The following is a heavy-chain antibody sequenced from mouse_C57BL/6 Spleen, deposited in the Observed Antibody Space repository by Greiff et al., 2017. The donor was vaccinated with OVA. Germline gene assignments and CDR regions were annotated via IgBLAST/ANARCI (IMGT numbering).Heavy chain of an antibody. CDR2: IDPEDGDT. CDR1: GFNIKDYY. CDR3: TTCRQLRLLAY. J-gene: IGHJ3*01. Sequence: EVQLQQSGAELVRPGASVKLSCTASGFNIKDYYMHWVKQRPEQGLEWIGRIDPEDGDTEYAPKFQGKATMTADTSSNTAYLQLSSLTSEDTAVYYCTTCRQLRLLAYWGQGTLVTVSA. D-gene: IGHD3-2*02. V-gene: IGHV14-1*01.